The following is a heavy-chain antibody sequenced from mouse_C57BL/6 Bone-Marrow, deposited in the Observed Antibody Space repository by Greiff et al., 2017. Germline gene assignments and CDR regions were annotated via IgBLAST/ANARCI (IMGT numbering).Heavy chain of an antibody. J-gene: IGHJ2*01. CDR3: ARNEYVTRTVYYFDY. CDR2: FYPGSGSI. V-gene: IGHV1-62-2*01. D-gene: IGHD4-1*01. CDR1: GYTFTEYT. Sequence: VQLQQSGAELVKPGASVKLSCKASGYTFTEYTIHRVNQRYGQGREWIGWFYPGSGSIKYNEKFKDKATLTADKSSSTVYMELSRLTSEDSAVYFCARNEYVTRTVYYFDYWGQGTTLTVSS.